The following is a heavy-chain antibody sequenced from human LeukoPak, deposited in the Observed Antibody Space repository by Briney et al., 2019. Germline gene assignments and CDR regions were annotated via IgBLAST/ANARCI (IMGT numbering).Heavy chain of an antibody. V-gene: IGHV4-39*01. CDR3: TRHQTNFYGSGAPFDP. J-gene: IGHJ5*02. CDR2: LYHSGNS. CDR1: GGSVTTTCY. D-gene: IGHD3-10*01. Sequence: PSETLSLTCSVSGGSVTTTCYWSWIRQPPGGGLEWIASLYHSGNSNYNPSLKSRVTMSVDTSKNQFSLQLTSMTAADTAIYYCTRHQTNFYGSGAPFDPWGQGTLVTVSS.